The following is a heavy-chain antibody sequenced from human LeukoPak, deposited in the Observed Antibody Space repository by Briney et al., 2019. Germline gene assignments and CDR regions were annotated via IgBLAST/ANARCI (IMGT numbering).Heavy chain of an antibody. D-gene: IGHD3-22*01. CDR2: IRYDGSNK. CDR3: ATFTYYYDSSGYSQGDY. V-gene: IGHV3-30*02. Sequence: GGSLRLSCAASGFTFSSYGMHWVRQAPGKGLEWVAYIRYDGSNKYYADSVKGRFTISRDNSKNTLYLQMNSLRAEDTAVYYCATFTYYYDSSGYSQGDYWGQGTLVTVSS. CDR1: GFTFSSYG. J-gene: IGHJ4*02.